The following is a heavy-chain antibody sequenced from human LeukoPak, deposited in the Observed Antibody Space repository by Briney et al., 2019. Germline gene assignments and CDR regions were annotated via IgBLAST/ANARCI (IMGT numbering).Heavy chain of an antibody. CDR2: IRNDGTIK. D-gene: IGHD1/OR15-1a*01. J-gene: IGHJ4*02. V-gene: IGHV3-30*02. CDR3: AKGPRTEQAYYFDY. CDR1: GFTFSTYG. Sequence: GGSLRLSCAASGFTFSTYGMHWVRQAPGKGLEWVAFIRNDGTIKYYADSVKGRFTISRDNSKNTLYLQMNSLRVEDTAVYYCAKGPRTEQAYYFDYWGQGTLVTVSS.